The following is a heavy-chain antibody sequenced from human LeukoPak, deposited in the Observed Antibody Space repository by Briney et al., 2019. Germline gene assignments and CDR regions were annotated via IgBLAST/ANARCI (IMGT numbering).Heavy chain of an antibody. J-gene: IGHJ4*02. V-gene: IGHV3-15*01. Sequence: GGSLRLSCAASGFTFSNAWISWVGQAPGRGREWVGCIKSKTDGGTIDYTAPVKGRFPIQRDDSKNTLYLQMNSLKTEDTAVYYCTTPLFGGDHNFDYWGQGTLVTVSS. D-gene: IGHD3-16*01. CDR1: GFTFSNAW. CDR3: TTPLFGGDHNFDY. CDR2: IKSKTDGGTI.